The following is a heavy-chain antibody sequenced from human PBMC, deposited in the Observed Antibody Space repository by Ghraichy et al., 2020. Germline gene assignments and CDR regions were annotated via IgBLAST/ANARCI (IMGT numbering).Heavy chain of an antibody. CDR3: ARADGDGYNGKGDY. CDR2: IIPILGIA. CDR1: GGTFSSYT. D-gene: IGHD5-24*01. V-gene: IGHV1-69*02. Sequence: SVKVSCKASGGTFSSYTISWVRQAPGQGLEWMGRIIPILGIANYAQKFQGRVTITADKSTSTAYMELSSLRSEDTAVYYCARADGDGYNGKGDYWGQGTLVTVSS. J-gene: IGHJ4*02.